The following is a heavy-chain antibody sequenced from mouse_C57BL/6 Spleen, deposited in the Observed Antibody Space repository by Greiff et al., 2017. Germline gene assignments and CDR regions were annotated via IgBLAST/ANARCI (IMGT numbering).Heavy chain of an antibody. D-gene: IGHD2-12*01. Sequence: QVQLQQSGAELVRPGASVKLSCKASGYTFTDYYINWVKQRPGQGLEWIARIYPGSGNTYYNEKFKGKATLTAEKSSSTAYMQLSSLTSEDSAVYFCASRERRGDMDDWGQVASVTVAS. CDR1: GYTFTDYY. J-gene: IGHJ4*01. CDR2: IYPGSGNT. CDR3: ASRERRGDMDD. V-gene: IGHV1-76*01.